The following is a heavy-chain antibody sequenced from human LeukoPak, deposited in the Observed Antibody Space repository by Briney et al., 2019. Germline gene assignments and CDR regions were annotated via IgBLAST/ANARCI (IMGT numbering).Heavy chain of an antibody. CDR2: ISTYKGNT. CDR1: GYTFTKYG. V-gene: IGHV1-18*01. CDR3: ARDVSHAFDI. J-gene: IGHJ3*02. Sequence: ASVKVSCKASGYTFTKYGISWVRQAPGHGLEWMGWISTYKGNTNYAQKLQGRVTMTTDTSTTTAYMELRSLRSDDTAVYYCARDVSHAFDIWGQGTMVTVSS.